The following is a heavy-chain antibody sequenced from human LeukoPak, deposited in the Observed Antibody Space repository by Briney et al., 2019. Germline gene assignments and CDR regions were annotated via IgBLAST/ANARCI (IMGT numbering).Heavy chain of an antibody. CDR2: IYTSGST. D-gene: IGHD1-26*01. CDR3: ARADGTGATRAAFDI. J-gene: IGHJ3*02. CDR1: GGSISSYY. V-gene: IGHV4-4*07. Sequence: PSETLSLTCTVSGGSISSYYWSWIRQPAGKGLEWIGRIYTSGSTNYNPSLKSRVTMSVDTSKNQFSLKRSSVTAADTAVYYCARADGTGATRAAFDIWGQGTMVTVSS.